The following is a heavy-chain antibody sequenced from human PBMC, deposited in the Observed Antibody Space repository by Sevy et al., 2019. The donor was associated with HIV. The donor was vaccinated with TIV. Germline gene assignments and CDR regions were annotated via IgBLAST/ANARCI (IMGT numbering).Heavy chain of an antibody. CDR2: IIPIFGTA. Sequence: KISCKASGGTFSSYAISWVRQAPGQGLEWMGGIIPIFGTANYAQKFQGRVTSTANKSTSTAYMQLSRRRSEDTAVYYCARADYYDNSGYNYVAACDIWGQGTMVTVSS. D-gene: IGHD3-22*01. CDR3: ARADYYDNSGYNYVAACDI. V-gene: IGHV1-69*06. CDR1: GGTFSSYA. J-gene: IGHJ3*02.